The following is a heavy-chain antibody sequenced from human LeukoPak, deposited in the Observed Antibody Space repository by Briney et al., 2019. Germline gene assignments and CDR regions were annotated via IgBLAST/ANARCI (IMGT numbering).Heavy chain of an antibody. D-gene: IGHD4-11*01. V-gene: IGHV3-66*02. CDR3: ARVTSTVATNFYYYMDV. CDR2: IYSSGYT. J-gene: IGHJ6*03. Sequence: PGGSLRLSCAASGFSVSSNYMTWVRQAPGKGLEWVSVIYSSGYTYYGDSVKSRFTISRDNSKNIMYLQMSSLRGDDTAVYYCARVTSTVATNFYYYMDVWGKGTTVTVSS. CDR1: GFSVSSNY.